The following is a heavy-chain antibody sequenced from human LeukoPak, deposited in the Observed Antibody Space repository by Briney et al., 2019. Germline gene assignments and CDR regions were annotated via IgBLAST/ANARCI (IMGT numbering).Heavy chain of an antibody. Sequence: SETLSLTCTVSGGSISSSSYYWGWIRQPPGKGLEWIGRIYTSGSTNYNPSLKSRVTISVDTSKNQFSLKLSSVTAADTAVYYCARDTHYYGSGSHQGYFDYWGQGTLVTVSS. CDR2: IYTSGST. J-gene: IGHJ4*02. V-gene: IGHV4-39*07. D-gene: IGHD3-10*01. CDR1: GGSISSSSYY. CDR3: ARDTHYYGSGSHQGYFDY.